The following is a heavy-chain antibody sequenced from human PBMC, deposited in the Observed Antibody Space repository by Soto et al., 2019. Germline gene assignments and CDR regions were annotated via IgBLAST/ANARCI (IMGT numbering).Heavy chain of an antibody. CDR2: SSNSGTFA. D-gene: IGHD1-1*01. J-gene: IGHJ4*02. V-gene: IGHV3-11*06. Sequence: GGSLRLSCAASGFTFNEYYMSWIRQAPGKGLEWISYSSNSGTFARYADSVKGRVSISRDNAKNSLYLQINSLRGDDTAIYYCARSGDNYNLLDYWGQGTPVTVSS. CDR1: GFTFNEYY. CDR3: ARSGDNYNLLDY.